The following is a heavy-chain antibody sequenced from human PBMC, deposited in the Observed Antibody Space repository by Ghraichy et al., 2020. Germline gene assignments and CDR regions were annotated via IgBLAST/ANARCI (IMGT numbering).Heavy chain of an antibody. Sequence: GESLNISCAASGFTFDDYAMHWVRRVAGKGLEWVSLISGHGDATYYADSVKGRFTISRDNSRNSVFLQMNSLRTDDTALYYCAKDMLSSGYYYATNDAFDLWGQGTMVTVSS. CDR1: GFTFDDYA. CDR3: AKDMLSSGYYYATNDAFDL. CDR2: ISGHGDAT. J-gene: IGHJ3*01. V-gene: IGHV3-43*02. D-gene: IGHD3-22*01.